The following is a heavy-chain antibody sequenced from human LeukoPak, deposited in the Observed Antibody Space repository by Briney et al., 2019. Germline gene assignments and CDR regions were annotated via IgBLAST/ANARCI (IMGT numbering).Heavy chain of an antibody. CDR3: ARDPDYGGWVGWFDP. V-gene: IGHV3-74*01. D-gene: IGHD4-17*01. CDR2: INSDGSST. J-gene: IGHJ5*02. CDR1: GFTFSSYW. Sequence: GGSLRLSCAASGFTFSSYWMHWVRQAPGKGLVWVSRINSDGSSTSYADSVKGRFTISRDNAKNTLYLQMNSLRAEDTAVYYCARDPDYGGWVGWFDPWGQGTLVTVSS.